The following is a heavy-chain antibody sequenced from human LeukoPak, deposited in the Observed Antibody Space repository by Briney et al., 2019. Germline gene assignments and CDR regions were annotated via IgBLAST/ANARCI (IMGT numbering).Heavy chain of an antibody. CDR1: GGSFSGSY. CDR2: INHSGST. Sequence: SDPLSHTCAVYGGSFSGSYWSWIRQPPGKGLEWIGEINHSGSTNYNPSLKSRVTISVDTSKNQFSLKLSSVTAADTAVYYCARGSVAAANYWGQGSLVTVSS. V-gene: IGHV4-34*01. D-gene: IGHD6-25*01. CDR3: ARGSVAAANY. J-gene: IGHJ4*02.